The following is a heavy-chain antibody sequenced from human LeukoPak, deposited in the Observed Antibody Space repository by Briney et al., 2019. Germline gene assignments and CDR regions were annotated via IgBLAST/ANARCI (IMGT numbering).Heavy chain of an antibody. D-gene: IGHD3-10*01. CDR1: GASIRSSF. CDR2: LSMRGTT. Sequence: SETLSLTCTVSGASIRSSFWNWIRQPPGRGLEWIGYLSMRGTTNYNPSLKSRVTISADTSENQFSLKVSSVTAADTAVYYCARHYGPWGQGTLVTVSS. V-gene: IGHV4-59*08. J-gene: IGHJ5*02. CDR3: ARHYGP.